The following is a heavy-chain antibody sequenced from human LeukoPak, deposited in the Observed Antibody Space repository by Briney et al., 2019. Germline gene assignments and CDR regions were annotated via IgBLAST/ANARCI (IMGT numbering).Heavy chain of an antibody. CDR3: ARTNYLGSGSAIDH. D-gene: IGHD3-10*01. Sequence: KSSETLSLTCAVYGGSFSGYYWSWIRQPPGKGLEWMGEINYSGNTNYNPSLKSRATISVDTSKNQFSLKLTSVTAADTALYYCARTNYLGSGSAIDHWDQGTLVTVSS. CDR2: INYSGNT. CDR1: GGSFSGYY. J-gene: IGHJ4*02. V-gene: IGHV4-34*01.